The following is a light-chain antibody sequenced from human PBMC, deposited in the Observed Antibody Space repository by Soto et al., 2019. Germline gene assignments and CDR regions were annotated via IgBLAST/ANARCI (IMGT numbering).Light chain of an antibody. CDR1: QGISNY. CDR3: LRHNSYPFT. Sequence: DIQMTQSPSAMSASVGDRVTITCRASQGISNYLYWFQQKPGKVPKRLIYAASSLQSGVPSRFSGSGSGTEFTLTLSSMQPEDVAPYYCLRHNSYPFTFGPGTKVDIK. CDR2: AAS. J-gene: IGKJ3*01. V-gene: IGKV1-17*03.